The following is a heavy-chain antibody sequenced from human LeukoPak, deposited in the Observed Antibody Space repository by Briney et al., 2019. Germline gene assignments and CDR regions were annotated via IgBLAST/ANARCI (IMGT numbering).Heavy chain of an antibody. CDR2: IPPFLGQA. Sequence: SVKVSCKASGGTFSTHPISWVRQAPGQGLEWMGGIPPFLGQANFAQTFQDRLTITADKSTTTVYMELSSLRAADTAVYYCARVGYDSSGYYFDNWGQGTLLTVSS. D-gene: IGHD3-22*01. V-gene: IGHV1-69*06. J-gene: IGHJ4*02. CDR3: ARVGYDSSGYYFDN. CDR1: GGTFSTHP.